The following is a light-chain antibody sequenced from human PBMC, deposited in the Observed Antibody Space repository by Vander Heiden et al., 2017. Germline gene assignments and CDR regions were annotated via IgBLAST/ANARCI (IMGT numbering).Light chain of an antibody. CDR1: QNISKS. J-gene: IGKJ2*01. V-gene: IGKV1-39*01. CDR3: QLKNT. Sequence: DIQMTQSLASLYASVGYRVTITCRPSQNISKSISWYHQKPGKAPTLLMYAASNLQSGVPTRFSGSRSGTDFTLTISSLQPEDFGSYYCQLKNTFGQGTRLEIK. CDR2: AAS.